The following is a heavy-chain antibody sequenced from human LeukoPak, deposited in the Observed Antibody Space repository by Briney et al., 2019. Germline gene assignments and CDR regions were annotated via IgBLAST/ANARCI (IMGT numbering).Heavy chain of an antibody. CDR2: ISWNSGSI. CDR3: ARKTGDC. J-gene: IGHJ4*02. V-gene: IGHV3-9*01. D-gene: IGHD1-14*01. Sequence: GGSLRLSCAASGFTFDDYAMHWVRQAPGKGLEWVSGISWNSGSIGYADSVKGRFTISRDNAKNSLYLQMNSLRVEDTAVYYCARKTGDCWGQGTLVIVSS. CDR1: GFTFDDYA.